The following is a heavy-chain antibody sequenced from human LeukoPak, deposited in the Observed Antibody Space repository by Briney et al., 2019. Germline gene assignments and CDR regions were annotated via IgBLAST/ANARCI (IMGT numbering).Heavy chain of an antibody. Sequence: GGSLRLSCEASGFTFSSYEMNWVRQAPGKGLEWISYITTTGDRIQYADSVKGRFTISRDDSKNTAYLQMDSLKTEDTAVYYCTGNYYGSGSYADFDYWGQGTLVTVSS. CDR1: GFTFSSYE. D-gene: IGHD3-10*01. V-gene: IGHV3-48*03. J-gene: IGHJ4*02. CDR3: TGNYYGSGSYADFDY. CDR2: ITTTGDRI.